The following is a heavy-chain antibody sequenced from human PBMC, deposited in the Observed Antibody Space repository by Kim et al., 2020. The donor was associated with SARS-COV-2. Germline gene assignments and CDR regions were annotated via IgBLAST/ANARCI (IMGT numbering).Heavy chain of an antibody. Sequence: LKSRVTLSVDTSKNQFSLKLSSVTAADTAVYYCAREGRIAARLAGYGMDVWGQGTTVTVSS. J-gene: IGHJ6*02. CDR3: AREGRIAARLAGYGMDV. V-gene: IGHV4-34*01. D-gene: IGHD6-6*01.